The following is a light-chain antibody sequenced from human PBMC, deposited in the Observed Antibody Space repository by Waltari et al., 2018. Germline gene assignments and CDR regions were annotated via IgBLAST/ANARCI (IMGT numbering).Light chain of an antibody. CDR1: QIVSSNY. J-gene: IGKJ1*01. Sequence: EIVLTQPPAPLPLSPGARATLPCRASQIVSSNYLAWYQQKPGQAPRLLILGGTRRAPGIPYRVRGSGSGTNFTLTISTLEPEDFAVYYCQQYGSSPETFGQGTKVDIK. CDR2: GGT. CDR3: QQYGSSPET. V-gene: IGKV3-20*01.